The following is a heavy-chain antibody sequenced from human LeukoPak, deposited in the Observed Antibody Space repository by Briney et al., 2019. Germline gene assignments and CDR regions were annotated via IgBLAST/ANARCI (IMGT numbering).Heavy chain of an antibody. CDR3: ARELGAFDI. CDR1: GFTFSSYA. Sequence: GGSLRLSCAASGFTFSSYAMHWVRQAPGKGLEWVAVISYDGSNKYYADSVKGRFTISRDNSKNTLYLQMNSLRAEDTAVYYCARELGAFDIWGQGTMVTVSS. CDR2: ISYDGSNK. D-gene: IGHD7-27*01. J-gene: IGHJ3*02. V-gene: IGHV3-30-3*01.